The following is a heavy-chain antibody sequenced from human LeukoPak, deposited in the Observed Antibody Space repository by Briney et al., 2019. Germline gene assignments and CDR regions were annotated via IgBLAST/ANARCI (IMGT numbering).Heavy chain of an antibody. CDR2: IYYSGST. CDR1: GYSISSGYY. V-gene: IGHV4-61*01. Sequence: KTSETLSLTCTVSGYSISSGYYWGWIRQPPGKGLEWIGYIYYSGSTNYNPSLKSRVTISVDTSKNQFSLKLRSVTAADTAVYYCARDRYYYDSSGYSLFDYWGQGTLVTVSS. J-gene: IGHJ4*02. CDR3: ARDRYYYDSSGYSLFDY. D-gene: IGHD3-22*01.